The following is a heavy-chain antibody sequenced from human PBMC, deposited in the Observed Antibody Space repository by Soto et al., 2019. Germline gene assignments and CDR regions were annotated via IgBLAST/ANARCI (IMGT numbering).Heavy chain of an antibody. CDR1: GGSISSYY. V-gene: IGHV4-4*07. CDR3: AGAKDLSPSE. Sequence: PSETLSLTCTVSGGSISSYYWTWIRQPAGKGLEWIGRIHTSGSTNYNPSLKSRVTMSVDTSENQFSLKLTSVTAADTAVYYCAGAKDLSPSEWGQGTLVTVSS. J-gene: IGHJ4*02. CDR2: IHTSGST.